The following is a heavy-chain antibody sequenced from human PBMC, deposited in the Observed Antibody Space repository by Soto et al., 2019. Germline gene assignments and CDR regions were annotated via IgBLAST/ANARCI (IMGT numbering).Heavy chain of an antibody. D-gene: IGHD6-6*01. V-gene: IGHV1-46*01. CDR1: GYTFASCY. CDR2: INPSGGST. Sequence: GASVEVSCKESGYTFASCYMHWVRQATRQGLEWMGIINPSGGSTSYAQKFQGRVTMTRDTSTSTVYMELSSLRSEDTAVYYCAGDFRIAARPDYYYYGMDVWGQGTTVTVSS. CDR3: AGDFRIAARPDYYYYGMDV. J-gene: IGHJ6*02.